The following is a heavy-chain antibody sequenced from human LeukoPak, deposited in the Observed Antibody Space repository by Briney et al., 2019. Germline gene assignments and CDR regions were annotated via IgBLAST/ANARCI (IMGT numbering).Heavy chain of an antibody. V-gene: IGHV3-30*18. Sequence: GGSPRLSCAASGFTFSGYGMHWVRQAPGKGLEWVAVISYDGSNKYYADSVKGRFTIAGDNSKNILYLQMNSLRADDTAVYYCAKDMHYDSSGYYGLQFDSWGQGTLVTVSS. J-gene: IGHJ4*02. D-gene: IGHD3-22*01. CDR2: ISYDGSNK. CDR1: GFTFSGYG. CDR3: AKDMHYDSSGYYGLQFDS.